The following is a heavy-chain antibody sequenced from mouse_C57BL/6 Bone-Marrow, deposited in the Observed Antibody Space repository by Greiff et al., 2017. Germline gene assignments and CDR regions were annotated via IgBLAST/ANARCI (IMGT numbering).Heavy chain of an antibody. Sequence: QVQLKESGAELARPGASVKLSCKASGYTFTSYGISWVKQRTGQGLEWIGEIYPRSGNTYYNEKFKGKATLTADKSSSTAYLELRSLTSEDSAVYFCARCDGYYGYWGQGTTLTVSS. D-gene: IGHD2-3*01. CDR2: IYPRSGNT. CDR3: ARCDGYYGY. CDR1: GYTFTSYG. J-gene: IGHJ2*01. V-gene: IGHV1-81*01.